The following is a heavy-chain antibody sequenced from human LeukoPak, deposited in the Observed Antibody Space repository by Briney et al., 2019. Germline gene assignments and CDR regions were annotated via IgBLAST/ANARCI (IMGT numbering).Heavy chain of an antibody. CDR3: ARTLPRYSSSWYYFDY. Sequence: SETLSLTCTVSGGSINYYYWSWIRQPPGKGLEWIAYIYYSGSTNYNPSLKSRVTISVDTSNNQFSLKLSSVTAADTAVYYCARTLPRYSSSWYYFDYWGQGTLVTVSS. D-gene: IGHD6-13*01. V-gene: IGHV4-59*01. CDR1: GGSINYYY. CDR2: IYYSGST. J-gene: IGHJ4*02.